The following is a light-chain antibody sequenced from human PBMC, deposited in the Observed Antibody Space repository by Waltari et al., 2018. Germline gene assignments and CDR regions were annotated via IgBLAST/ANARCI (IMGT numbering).Light chain of an antibody. CDR2: TNK. CDR1: RPNIGSNV. CDR3: AAWDHSLNGPV. J-gene: IGLJ2*01. V-gene: IGLV1-44*01. Sequence: QSVLTQPPSASGTPGQRVTISCSGGRPNIGSNVLNWYQQFPGPAPKLTTYTNKLRPAGGPDRFSGSKSGTSASLAISGLQSEDEADYYCAAWDHSLNGPVFGGGTKLTVL.